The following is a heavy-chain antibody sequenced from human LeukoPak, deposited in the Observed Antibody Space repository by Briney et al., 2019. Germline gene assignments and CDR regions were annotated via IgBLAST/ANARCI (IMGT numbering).Heavy chain of an antibody. V-gene: IGHV1-69*13. D-gene: IGHD1-1*01. CDR2: VIPVFGTS. J-gene: IGHJ4*02. Sequence: SVKVSCKASGGTFSTYSTSWVRQAPGHGLEWMGGVIPVFGTSVYAQKFQDRVTITADESTSTAYMELRSLRSDATAVYYCARGTTGTTLDYWGQGTLVTVSS. CDR3: ARGTTGTTLDY. CDR1: GGTFSTYS.